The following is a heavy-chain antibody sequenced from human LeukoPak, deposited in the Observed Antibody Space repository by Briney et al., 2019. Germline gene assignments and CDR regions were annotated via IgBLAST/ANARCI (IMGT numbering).Heavy chain of an antibody. Sequence: SSVKVSCKASGGTFSSYAISWVRQAPGQGLEWMGRIIPIFGTANYAQKFQGRVTITMDESTSTAYMELSSLRSEDTAVYYCAREFLEHYYYYMDVWGKGTTVTVSS. CDR2: IIPIFGTA. CDR1: GGTFSSYA. V-gene: IGHV1-69*05. CDR3: AREFLEHYYYYMDV. D-gene: IGHD3-3*01. J-gene: IGHJ6*03.